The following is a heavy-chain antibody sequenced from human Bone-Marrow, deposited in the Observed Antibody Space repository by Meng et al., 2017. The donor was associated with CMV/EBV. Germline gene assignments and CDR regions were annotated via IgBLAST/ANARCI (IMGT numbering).Heavy chain of an antibody. CDR2: INPNNGGT. Sequence: CQASGYSFTGYYIPWVRQAPGQGLEWMGWINPNNGGTKYAQQFQGRVTMTRDTSISTAYMELSRLRSDDTALYYCARNGLSGAGKGGWGQGTLVTVSS. CDR3: ARNGLSGAGKGG. J-gene: IGHJ4*02. V-gene: IGHV1-2*02. D-gene: IGHD6-13*01. CDR1: GYSFTGYY.